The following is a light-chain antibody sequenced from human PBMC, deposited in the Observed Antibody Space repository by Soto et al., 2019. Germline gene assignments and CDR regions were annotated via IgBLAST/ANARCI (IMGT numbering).Light chain of an antibody. CDR3: QQRSNWPQLT. Sequence: EIELTQSPATLSLSPGERATLSCRASQSVSSFLAWFQQKPGQAPRLLIYDASNRATGIPARFSGSGSGTDFTLTISSLEPEDFAVYYCQQRSNWPQLTFGGGTKVEIE. CDR2: DAS. CDR1: QSVSSF. J-gene: IGKJ4*01. V-gene: IGKV3-11*01.